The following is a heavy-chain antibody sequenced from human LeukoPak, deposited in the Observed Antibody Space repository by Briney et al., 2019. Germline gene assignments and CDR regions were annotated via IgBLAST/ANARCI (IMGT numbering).Heavy chain of an antibody. J-gene: IGHJ4*02. Sequence: GGSLRLSCTASGFTFGDYAMSWFRQAPGKGLEWVGFIRSKAYGGTTEYAASVKGRFTISRDDSKSIAYLQMNSLKTEDTAVYYCTRCVAARHTNVDIDYWGQGTLVTVSS. D-gene: IGHD6-6*01. CDR1: GFTFGDYA. CDR2: IRSKAYGGTT. CDR3: TRCVAARHTNVDIDY. V-gene: IGHV3-49*03.